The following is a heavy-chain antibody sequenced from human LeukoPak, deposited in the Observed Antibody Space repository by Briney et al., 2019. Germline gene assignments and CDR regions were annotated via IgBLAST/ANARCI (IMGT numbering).Heavy chain of an antibody. V-gene: IGHV3-66*04. J-gene: IGHJ6*02. Sequence: PGGSLRLSCAASGFTVSSNYMSWVRQAPGKGLEWVSVIYSGGSTYYADPVKGRFTISRDNSKNTLYLQMNSLRAEDTAVYYCTRRGSLVVADYYYYGMDVWGQGTTVTVSS. CDR3: TRRGSLVVADYYYYGMDV. CDR1: GFTVSSNY. D-gene: IGHD3-22*01. CDR2: IYSGGST.